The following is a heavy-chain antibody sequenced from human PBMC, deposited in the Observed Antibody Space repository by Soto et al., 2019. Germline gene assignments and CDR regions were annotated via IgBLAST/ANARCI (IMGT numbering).Heavy chain of an antibody. D-gene: IGHD3-10*01. V-gene: IGHV1-2*02. CDR3: SRDAEGGSGHFDP. CDR1: GYTFTGYL. J-gene: IGHJ5*02. CDR2: INPDSGGS. Sequence: GASLKVSCKASGYTFTGYLIHWVRQAPGQGLEWMGWINPDSGGSYFAQKFQGRITLTRDTSINTAHMDLSTLTSDDTALYYCSRDAEGGSGHFDPWGQGTLVTVSS.